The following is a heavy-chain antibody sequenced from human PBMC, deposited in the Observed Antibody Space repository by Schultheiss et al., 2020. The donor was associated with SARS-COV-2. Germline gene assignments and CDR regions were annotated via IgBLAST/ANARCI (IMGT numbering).Heavy chain of an antibody. CDR2: IYPGDSDT. D-gene: IGHD6-6*01. CDR1: GYSFTSYW. CDR3: AKDLRAARAGDYFDY. J-gene: IGHJ4*02. Sequence: GGSLRLSCKGSGYSFTSYWIGWVRQMPGKGLEWMGIIYPGDSDTRYSPSFQGQVTISADKSISTAYLQWSSLKASDTAMYYCAKDLRAARAGDYFDYWGQGTLVTVSS. V-gene: IGHV5-51*01.